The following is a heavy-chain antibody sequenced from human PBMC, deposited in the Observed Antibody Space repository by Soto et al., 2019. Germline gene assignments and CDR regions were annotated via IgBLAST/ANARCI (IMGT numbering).Heavy chain of an antibody. CDR3: ARWGDDYSNY. D-gene: IGHD4-4*01. CDR2: IYSDGST. CDR1: GFTVSSKY. V-gene: IGHV3-66*01. Sequence: EVQLVESGGGLVQTGGSLRLSCAVSGFTVSSKYMNWVRQTPGKGLEWVSVIYSDGSTYYADSVKGRFTISRDNSKNTLYLQMHSLRAEDTAVYYCARWGDDYSNYWGQGTLVTVSS. J-gene: IGHJ4*02.